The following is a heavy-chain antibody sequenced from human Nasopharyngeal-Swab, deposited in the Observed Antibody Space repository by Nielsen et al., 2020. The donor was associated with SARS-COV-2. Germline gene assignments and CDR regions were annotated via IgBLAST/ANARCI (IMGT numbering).Heavy chain of an antibody. CDR1: GGSLSGHY. Sequence: SETLSLTCGVYGGSLSGHYWSWIRQPPGKGLEWIGEINHSGTTNYKPSLKSRVTISVDTSKNQFSLKVRSVSAADTAIYLRARGRGGQQLVRTYYYYGLDVWGQGTTVTVYS. D-gene: IGHD1-1*01. V-gene: IGHV4-34*01. CDR3: ARGRGGQQLVRTYYYYGLDV. CDR2: INHSGTT. J-gene: IGHJ6*02.